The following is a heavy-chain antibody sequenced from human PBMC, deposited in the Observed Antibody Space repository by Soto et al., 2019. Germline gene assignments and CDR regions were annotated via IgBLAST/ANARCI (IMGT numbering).Heavy chain of an antibody. CDR3: ARVEGTRTTNFYHYMDV. J-gene: IGHJ6*03. D-gene: IGHD2-8*01. CDR1: VGTFSDYN. CDR2: IIPKLGIT. V-gene: IGHV1-69*02. Sequence: VQLVQSGAEVKRPGSSVKVPCKAPVGTFSDYNIAWVRQARGQGLEWMGRIIPKLGITNYAHKFQDRVRITADKATRTAYMQLTSERYEDTAVYFCARVEGTRTTNFYHYMDVWGEGTSVTVS.